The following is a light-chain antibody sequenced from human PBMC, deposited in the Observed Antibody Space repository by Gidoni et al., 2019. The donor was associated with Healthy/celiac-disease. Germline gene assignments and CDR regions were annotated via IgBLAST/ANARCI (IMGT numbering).Light chain of an antibody. CDR1: SSNIGSNT. CDR3: AAWDDSLNGVV. Sequence: QSVLIQPPSASGTPGQRVTISCSGSSSNIGSNTVNWYQPLPGTAPKLLIYSNNQRPSGVPDRFSGSKSGTSASLAISGLQSEDEADYYCAAWDDSLNGVVFGGGTKLTVL. J-gene: IGLJ2*01. V-gene: IGLV1-44*01. CDR2: SNN.